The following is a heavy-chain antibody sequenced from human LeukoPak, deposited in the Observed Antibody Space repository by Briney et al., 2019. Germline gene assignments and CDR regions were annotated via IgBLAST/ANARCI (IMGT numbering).Heavy chain of an antibody. J-gene: IGHJ6*03. CDR3: ARVPRSYYYYYMDV. V-gene: IGHV4-39*07. CDR2: VHYTGST. CDR1: GGSVSTTTSY. Sequence: PSETLSLTCTVSGGSVSTTTSYWDWIRRPPGKGLEWIGSVHYTGSTYYNLSLKSRVTMSADTSKNQFSLKLSSVTAADTAVYYCARVPRSYYYYYMDVWGKGTTVTVSS.